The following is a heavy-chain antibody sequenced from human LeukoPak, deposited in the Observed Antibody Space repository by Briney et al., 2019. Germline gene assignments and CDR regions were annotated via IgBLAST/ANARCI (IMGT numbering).Heavy chain of an antibody. CDR2: IYTSGST. CDR3: ATEYPYYYDSSVYYYGHYYYYMDV. D-gene: IGHD3-22*01. Sequence: PSQTLSLTCTVSGGSISSGSYYWSWIRQPAGKGLEWIGRIYTSGSTNYNPSLKSRVTISVDTSKNQFSLKLSSVTAADTAVYYCATEYPYYYDSSVYYYGHYYYYMDVWGKGTTGTVSS. J-gene: IGHJ6*03. CDR1: GGSISSGSYY. V-gene: IGHV4-61*02.